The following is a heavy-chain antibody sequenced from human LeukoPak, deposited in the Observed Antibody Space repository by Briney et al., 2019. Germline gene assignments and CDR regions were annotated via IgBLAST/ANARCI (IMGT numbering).Heavy chain of an antibody. V-gene: IGHV1-18*01. CDR2: ISAYNGNT. J-gene: IGHJ4*02. CDR3: ARDIRDTMIAVVAIFDY. CDR1: GYTFTSYG. D-gene: IGHD3-22*01. Sequence: ASVKVSCKASGYTFTSYGISWVRQAPGQGLEWMGWISAYNGNTSYAQKLQGRVTMTTDTSTSTAYMELRSLRSDDTAVYYCARDIRDTMIAVVAIFDYWGQGTLVTVSS.